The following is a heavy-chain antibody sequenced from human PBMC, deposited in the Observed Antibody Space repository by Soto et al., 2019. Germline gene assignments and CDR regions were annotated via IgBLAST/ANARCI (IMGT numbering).Heavy chain of an antibody. Sequence: VQLLESGGGLVQPGGSLRLSCAASGFTFSTYAMNWVRQAPGKGLEWVSGISGSGGVTHYADSVKGRFTISRDNSKNTLYLEMNNLRAEDTSVYYCAKDGPSIAPRGLYGMDVWGQGTTVTVSS. D-gene: IGHD6-6*01. V-gene: IGHV3-23*01. J-gene: IGHJ6*02. CDR1: GFTFSTYA. CDR3: AKDGPSIAPRGLYGMDV. CDR2: ISGSGGVT.